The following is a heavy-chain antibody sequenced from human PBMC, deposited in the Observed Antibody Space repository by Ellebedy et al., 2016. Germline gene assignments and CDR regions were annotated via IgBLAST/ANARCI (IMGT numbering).Heavy chain of an antibody. V-gene: IGHV3-23*01. CDR1: GFIFRNNA. CDR3: AKHPVQTVTEEGYGMDV. J-gene: IGHJ6*02. D-gene: IGHD2-21*02. CDR2: ISGSGGSGSGGRT. Sequence: GGSLRLSXAASGFIFRNNAMSWVRQAPGKWLEWVSAISGSGGSGSGGRTYYADSVKGRFTISRDNSKDTLFLQMNSLRDEDTAVYYCAKHPVQTVTEEGYGMDVWGQGTTVTVSS.